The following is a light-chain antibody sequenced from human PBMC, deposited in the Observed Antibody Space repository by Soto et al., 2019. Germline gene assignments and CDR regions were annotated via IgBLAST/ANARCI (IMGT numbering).Light chain of an antibody. CDR2: DVT. CDR1: SSDVGAYNF. J-gene: IGLJ2*01. V-gene: IGLV2-14*01. Sequence: QSVLTQPASVSGSPGQSITISCTGTSSDVGAYNFVSWYQQHPGKAPKLMIYDVTNRPSGVSSRFSGSKSGNTASLTISGLQAEDEDDDYCSSYTRSTNLVVFGGGTKLTVL. CDR3: SSYTRSTNLVV.